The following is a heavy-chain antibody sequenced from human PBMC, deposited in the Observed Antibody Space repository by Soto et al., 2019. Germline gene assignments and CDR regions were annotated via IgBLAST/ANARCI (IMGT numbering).Heavy chain of an antibody. Sequence: QVQLVQSGAEVKKPGSSVKVSCKAPGGTFSRYAISWVRQAPGQGLEWMGGIIPMFGTANYAQKFKGRVTITADESTSTAYMELRGLRSEDTAIYYCTRGWGHDSSDLYYAYWGQGTLLTVSS. CDR1: GGTFSRYA. CDR2: IIPMFGTA. CDR3: TRGWGHDSSDLYYAY. J-gene: IGHJ4*02. D-gene: IGHD3-22*01. V-gene: IGHV1-69*01.